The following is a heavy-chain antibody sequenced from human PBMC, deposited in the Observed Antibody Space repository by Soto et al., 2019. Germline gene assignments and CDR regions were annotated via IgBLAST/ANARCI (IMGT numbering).Heavy chain of an antibody. J-gene: IGHJ5*02. Sequence: SETLSLTCTVSGGSLSSSSYYWGWIRQPPGKGLEWIGSIYYSGSTYYNPSLKSRVTISVDTSKNQFSLKLSSVTAADTAVYYCARVLRFLEWLFPNWFDPWGQGTLVTVSS. CDR2: IYYSGST. CDR1: GGSLSSSSYY. CDR3: ARVLRFLEWLFPNWFDP. D-gene: IGHD3-3*01. V-gene: IGHV4-39*01.